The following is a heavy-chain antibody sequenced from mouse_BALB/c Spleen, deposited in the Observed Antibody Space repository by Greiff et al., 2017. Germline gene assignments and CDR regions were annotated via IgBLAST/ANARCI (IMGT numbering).Heavy chain of an antibody. CDR1: GFNIKDTY. J-gene: IGHJ3*01. CDR3: AHYYGPFAY. CDR2: IDPANGNT. D-gene: IGHD1-2*01. V-gene: IGHV14-3*02. Sequence: EVQLQESGAELVKPGASVKLSCTASGFNIKDTYMHWVKQRPEQGLEWIGRIDPANGNTKYDPKFQGKATITADTSSNTAYLQLSSLTSEDTAVYYCAHYYGPFAYWGQGTLVTVSA.